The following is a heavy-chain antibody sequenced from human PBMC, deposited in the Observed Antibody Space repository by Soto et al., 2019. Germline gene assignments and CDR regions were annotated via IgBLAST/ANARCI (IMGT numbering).Heavy chain of an antibody. J-gene: IGHJ6*02. CDR1: GFTFSSYA. CDR3: VRGTPTPGLDI. Sequence: GGSLRLSCAASGFTFSSYAMSWVRQAPGKGLEWVSAISGSGGSTDYADSVKGRFTISRDNTRNSFYLNMDSLRVGDTATYYCVRGTPTPGLDIWGRGTTVTVSS. D-gene: IGHD1-1*01. V-gene: IGHV3-23*01. CDR2: ISGSGGST.